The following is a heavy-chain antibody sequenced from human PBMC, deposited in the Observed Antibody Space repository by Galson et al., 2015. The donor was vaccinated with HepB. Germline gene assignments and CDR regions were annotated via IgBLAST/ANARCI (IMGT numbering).Heavy chain of an antibody. CDR1: GFTFNNYA. CDR3: AKGHLSRTSTGGSNLDS. Sequence: SLRLSCAASGFTFNNYAINWVRQAPGKGLEWVSVISGSGDSTYYADSVKGRFTISRDNSRYTLFLQLSSLRADDTAVYYCAKGHLSRTSTGGSNLDSWGQGTLVTVSS. J-gene: IGHJ5*01. CDR2: ISGSGDST. D-gene: IGHD2/OR15-2a*01. V-gene: IGHV3-23*01.